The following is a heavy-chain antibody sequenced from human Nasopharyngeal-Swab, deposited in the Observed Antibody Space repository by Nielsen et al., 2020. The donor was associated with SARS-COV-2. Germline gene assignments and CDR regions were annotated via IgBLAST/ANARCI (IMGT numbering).Heavy chain of an antibody. CDR2: ISGSGGST. D-gene: IGHD4-17*01. Sequence: GESLKISCAASGFTFSSYAMSWVRQAPGKGLEWVSAISGSGGSTYYADSVKGRFTISRDNSKNTLYLQMNGLRAEDTAVYYCAKLHHYYGESDYWGQGTLVTVSS. V-gene: IGHV3-23*01. CDR1: GFTFSSYA. J-gene: IGHJ4*02. CDR3: AKLHHYYGESDY.